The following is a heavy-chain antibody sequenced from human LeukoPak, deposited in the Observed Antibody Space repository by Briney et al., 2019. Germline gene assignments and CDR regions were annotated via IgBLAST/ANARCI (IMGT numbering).Heavy chain of an antibody. CDR1: GGSISSGGYY. Sequence: SETLSLTCTVSGGSISSGGYYWSWIRQHPGKGLEWNGYIYYSGSTYYNPSLKSRVTISVDTSKHQFSLKLSSVTAADTAVYYCASYGYGYPDAFDIWGQGTMVTVSS. D-gene: IGHD5-18*01. CDR2: IYYSGST. CDR3: ASYGYGYPDAFDI. V-gene: IGHV4-31*03. J-gene: IGHJ3*02.